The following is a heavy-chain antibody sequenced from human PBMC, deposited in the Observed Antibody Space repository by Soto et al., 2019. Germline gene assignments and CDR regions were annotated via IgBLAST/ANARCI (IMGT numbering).Heavy chain of an antibody. CDR3: SSWGLGGYVPAATITD. V-gene: IGHV3-30-3*01. J-gene: IGHJ3*01. Sequence: QVQLVESGGGVVQPGRSLRLSCAASGFTFSSYAMHWVRQAPGKGLEWVAVISYDGSNKYYADSVKGRFTISRDNSKNTGELQMNSLKAEETAVYYCSSWGLGGYVPAATITDWGQGTMVTVSS. CDR2: ISYDGSNK. D-gene: IGHD2-2*01. CDR1: GFTFSSYA.